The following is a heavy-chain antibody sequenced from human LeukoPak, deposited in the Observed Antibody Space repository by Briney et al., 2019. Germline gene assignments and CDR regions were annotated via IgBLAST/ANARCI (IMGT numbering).Heavy chain of an antibody. CDR2: ISSSSSYI. J-gene: IGHJ3*02. CDR1: GFTFSSYS. D-gene: IGHD7-27*01. Sequence: GGSLRLSCAASGFTFSSYSMNWVRQAPGKGLEWVSSISSSSSYIYYADSVKGRFTISRDNAKNSLYLQMNSLRAEDTAVYYCARVLTLKRNWGYDAFDIWGQGTMVTVSS. V-gene: IGHV3-21*01. CDR3: ARVLTLKRNWGYDAFDI.